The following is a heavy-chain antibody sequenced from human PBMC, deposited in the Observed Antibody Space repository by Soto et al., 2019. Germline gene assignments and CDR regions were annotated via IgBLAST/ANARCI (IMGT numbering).Heavy chain of an antibody. J-gene: IGHJ6*02. CDR3: ARGDSTDCSNGVCSFFYNHDMDV. CDR1: GYSFTDYH. V-gene: IGHV1-2*04. D-gene: IGHD2-8*01. CDR2: INPKSGGT. Sequence: ASVKVSCKASGYSFTDYHIHWVRQAPGQGLEWLGRINPKSGGTSTAQKFQGWGTMTTDTSIRTASMELTRLTSDDTAIYYCARGDSTDCSNGVCSFFYNHDMDVWGQGTTVTVSS.